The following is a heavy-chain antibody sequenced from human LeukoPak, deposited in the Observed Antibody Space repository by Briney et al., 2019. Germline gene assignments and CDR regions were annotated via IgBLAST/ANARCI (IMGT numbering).Heavy chain of an antibody. D-gene: IGHD5-12*01. Sequence: GASVKVSCKVSGYTLTELSMHWVRQAPGKGLEWMGGFDPEDGETIYAQKLQGRVTMTTDTSTSTAYMELRSLRSDDTAVYYCARDYSGLTGWFDPWGQGTLVTVSS. J-gene: IGHJ5*02. CDR3: ARDYSGLTGWFDP. V-gene: IGHV1-24*01. CDR1: GYTLTELS. CDR2: FDPEDGET.